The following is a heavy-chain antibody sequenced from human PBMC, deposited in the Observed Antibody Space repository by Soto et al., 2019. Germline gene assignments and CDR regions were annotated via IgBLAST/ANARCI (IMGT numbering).Heavy chain of an antibody. CDR2: ISANNGNT. V-gene: IGHV1-18*01. CDR3: ARDLAGSGSYYRFDY. Sequence: ASVKVSCKASGYTFINYGIAWVRQAPGQGLEWMGWISANNGNTNYAQKFQGRVTMTTDTSTSTMYMELRSLRSDDTAVYYCARDLAGSGSYYRFDYWGQGTLVTVSS. D-gene: IGHD3-10*01. J-gene: IGHJ4*02. CDR1: GYTFINYG.